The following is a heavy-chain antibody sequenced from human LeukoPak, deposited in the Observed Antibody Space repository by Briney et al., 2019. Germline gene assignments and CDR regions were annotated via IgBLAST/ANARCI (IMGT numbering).Heavy chain of an antibody. CDR3: ARHKDEPQNDAFDI. Sequence: SETLSLTCTVSGGSISSYYWSWIRQPPGKGLEWIRYIYYSGSTDYNPSLKSRVTISVDTSKNQFSLKLSSVTAADTAVYYCARHKDEPQNDAFDIWGQGTMVTVSS. V-gene: IGHV4-59*01. J-gene: IGHJ3*02. D-gene: IGHD1-14*01. CDR1: GGSISSYY. CDR2: IYYSGST.